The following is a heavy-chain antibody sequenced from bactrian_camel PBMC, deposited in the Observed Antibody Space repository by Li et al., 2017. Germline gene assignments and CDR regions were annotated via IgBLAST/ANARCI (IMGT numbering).Heavy chain of an antibody. Sequence: DVQLVESGGGSAQSGGSLTLSCAGSGYTFSTYCMSWVRQAPGKGLEWVSVIFRGGGAYYAESEQGRFTISLDNAKTTVVLQMNSLEPEDSAMYYCAADHRDGVPLAAATYNYWGQGTQVTVS. J-gene: IGHJ4*01. V-gene: IGHV3S40*01. CDR3: AADHRDGVPLAAATYNY. CDR2: IFRGGGA. CDR1: GYTFSTYC.